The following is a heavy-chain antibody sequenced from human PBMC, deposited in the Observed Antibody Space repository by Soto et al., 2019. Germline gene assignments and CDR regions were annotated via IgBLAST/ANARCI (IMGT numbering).Heavy chain of an antibody. CDR1: GFTFNTYG. D-gene: IGHD1-1*01. J-gene: IGHJ4*02. CDR2: IWSDGNNK. CDR3: ARIQLDTIMALDY. V-gene: IGHV3-33*01. Sequence: VQLVESGGGVVQHGRSLRLSCAASGFTFNTYGFHWVRQAPGKGLEWVAVIWSDGNNKYYADSVKGRFTISRDSSKNTLYLQMNSLRVEDTAVYYCARIQLDTIMALDYWGQGTRVSVSS.